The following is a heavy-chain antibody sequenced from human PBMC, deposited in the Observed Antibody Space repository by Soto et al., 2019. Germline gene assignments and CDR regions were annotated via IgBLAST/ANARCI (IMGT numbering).Heavy chain of an antibody. CDR3: ARAAGLELRWGVFFY. D-gene: IGHD1-7*01. J-gene: IGHJ4*02. CDR1: GGTFSSYA. Sequence: QVQLVQSGAEVKKPGSSVKVSCKASGGTFSSYAISWVRQAPGQGLEWMGGIIPIFGTANYAQKFQGRVTITADESTSTACMGLRSLRAEDTAVYYCARAAGLELRWGVFFYWGQGTLVTVSS. CDR2: IIPIFGTA. V-gene: IGHV1-69*01.